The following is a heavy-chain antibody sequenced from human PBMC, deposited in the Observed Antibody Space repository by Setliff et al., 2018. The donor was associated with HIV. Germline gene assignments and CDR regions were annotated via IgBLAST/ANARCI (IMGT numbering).Heavy chain of an antibody. CDR1: GASDISYIW. CDR3: AREADGIDF. D-gene: IGHD2-15*01. Sequence: SETLSLTCAVSGASDISYIWWSWVRQPPGKGLEWIGTVPYTGNTYHNPSLKSRVTMSVELSKNQISLKLTAVTAADSAVYYCAREADGIDFWGQGTLVTVSS. J-gene: IGHJ4*02. V-gene: IGHV4-4*02. CDR2: VPYTGNT.